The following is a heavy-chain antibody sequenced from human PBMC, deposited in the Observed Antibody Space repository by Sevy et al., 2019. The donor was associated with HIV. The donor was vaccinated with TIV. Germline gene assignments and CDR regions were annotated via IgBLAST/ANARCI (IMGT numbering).Heavy chain of an antibody. V-gene: IGHV3-21*01. CDR1: GFTFSSYN. Sequence: GGSLRLSCAASGFTFSSYNINWVRQTPGKGLEWVSSITSGSSYIFYADSVKGRFTTSRDNAKNSLYLQMNSLRAEDTAVYYCARDKTILEGRYGMDVWGQGTTVTVSS. CDR2: ITSGSSYI. D-gene: IGHD3-3*01. CDR3: ARDKTILEGRYGMDV. J-gene: IGHJ6*02.